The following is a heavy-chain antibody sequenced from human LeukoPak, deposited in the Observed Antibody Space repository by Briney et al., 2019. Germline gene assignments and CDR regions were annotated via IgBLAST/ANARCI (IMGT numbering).Heavy chain of an antibody. CDR2: INTNTGTP. CDR1: GCTFTSYA. CDR3: AREVTGAGTFDY. V-gene: IGHV7-4-1*02. Sequence: ASVTVSCKASGCTFTSYAINWVRQAPGQGLEWMGWINTNTGTPTYVQGFTGRFVFSLDTSVSTTYLQITNLKTEDTAVYYSAREVTGAGTFDYWGQGTLVTVSS. D-gene: IGHD6-13*01. J-gene: IGHJ4*02.